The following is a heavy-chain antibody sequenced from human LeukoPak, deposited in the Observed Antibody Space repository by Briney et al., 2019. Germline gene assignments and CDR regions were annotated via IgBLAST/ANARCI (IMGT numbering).Heavy chain of an antibody. CDR2: INHSGST. J-gene: IGHJ5*02. D-gene: IGHD3-10*01. V-gene: IGHV4-34*01. Sequence: SETLSLTCAVYGGSFSGYYWSWIRQPPGKGLEWIGEINHSGSTNYNPSLKSRVTMSVDTSKNQFSLKLSSVTAADTAVYYCASLYYYGSGSQSDPWGQGTLVTVSS. CDR1: GGSFSGYY. CDR3: ASLYYYGSGSQSDP.